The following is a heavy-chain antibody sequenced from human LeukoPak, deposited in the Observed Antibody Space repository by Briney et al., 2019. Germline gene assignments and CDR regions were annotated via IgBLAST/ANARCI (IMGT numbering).Heavy chain of an antibody. CDR2: INHRGST. J-gene: IGHJ3*01. CDR3: ARPAEAGYFYAFDF. Sequence: SETLSLTCAIYGGSFSGYYWSWIRQPPGKGLEWIGEINHRGSTNYNPSLKSRVTISVDTSRNSFSLELSSVTAADTAVYYCARPAEAGYFYAFDFWGQGTMVTVSS. V-gene: IGHV4-34*01. D-gene: IGHD6-19*01. CDR1: GGSFSGYY.